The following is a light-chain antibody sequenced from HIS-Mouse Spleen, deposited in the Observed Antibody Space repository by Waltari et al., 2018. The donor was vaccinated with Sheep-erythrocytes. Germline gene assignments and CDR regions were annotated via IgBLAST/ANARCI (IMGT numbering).Light chain of an antibody. Sequence: QSALTQPPSASGSPGQSVTISCTGTSSDVGGYNYVSWYQQHPGKAPKLMFYEVSKRPSGVPVRVSGSKSGNTASLTVSGLQAEDEADYYCSSYAGSNNWVFGGGTKLTVL. CDR2: EVS. J-gene: IGLJ3*02. CDR3: SSYAGSNNWV. CDR1: SSDVGGYNY. V-gene: IGLV2-8*01.